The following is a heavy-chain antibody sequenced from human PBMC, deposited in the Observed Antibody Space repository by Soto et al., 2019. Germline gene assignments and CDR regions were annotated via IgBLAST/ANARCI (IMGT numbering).Heavy chain of an antibody. Sequence: GGSLRLSCAASGFTFSMYSMNWVRQAPGKGLEWVSYISSRSSTIYYADSVKGRFSISRDNAKNSLYLQMNSLRDEDTAVYYCARAVGGSNIVGATARAFDIWGQGTMVTVSS. CDR3: ARAVGGSNIVGATARAFDI. CDR2: ISSRSSTI. J-gene: IGHJ3*02. CDR1: GFTFSMYS. V-gene: IGHV3-48*02. D-gene: IGHD1-26*01.